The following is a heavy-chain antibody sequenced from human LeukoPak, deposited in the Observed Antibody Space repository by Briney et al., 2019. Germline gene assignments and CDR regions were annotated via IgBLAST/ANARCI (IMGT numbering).Heavy chain of an antibody. J-gene: IGHJ4*02. Sequence: PGGSLRLSCAASGFTVSHNYMSWVRQAPGKGLEWVSVIYSGGSTYYADSVKGRFTISRDNSKNTLYLQMNSLRAEDTAVYYCARVRPYDYVWGSYRPFDYWGQGTLVTVSS. CDR3: ARVRPYDYVWGSYRPFDY. V-gene: IGHV3-53*01. CDR2: IYSGGST. D-gene: IGHD3-16*02. CDR1: GFTVSHNY.